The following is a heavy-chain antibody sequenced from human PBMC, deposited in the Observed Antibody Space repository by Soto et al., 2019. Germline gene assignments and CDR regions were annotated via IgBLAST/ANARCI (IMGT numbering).Heavy chain of an antibody. CDR3: ASPYYYDSSGYYLGALFQH. CDR1: SGSIDNVYW. Sequence: SETLSLTCAVSSGSIDNVYWWSWVRQSPGKGLEWIGETSHDGVTNYNPSLEGRVTISIDKSKNQFYLDLNSVTAADTAMYYCASPYYYDSSGYYLGALFQHWGQGTLVTVSS. CDR2: TSHDGVT. D-gene: IGHD3-22*01. J-gene: IGHJ1*01. V-gene: IGHV4-4*02.